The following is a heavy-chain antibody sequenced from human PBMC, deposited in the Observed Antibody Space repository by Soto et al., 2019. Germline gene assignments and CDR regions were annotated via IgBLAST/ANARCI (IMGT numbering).Heavy chain of an antibody. J-gene: IGHJ6*02. CDR3: ARSTGTGFSSPPPWRYGMDV. D-gene: IGHD1-1*01. Sequence: WGSLRLSCSASGFSFSSYGMHWVRQAPGKGLEWVAVIWYDGSNKYYADSVKGRFTISRDNSKNTLYLQMNSLRAGDTAVYYCARSTGTGFSSPPPWRYGMDVWGQGTTVTVSS. CDR2: IWYDGSNK. V-gene: IGHV3-33*01. CDR1: GFSFSSYG.